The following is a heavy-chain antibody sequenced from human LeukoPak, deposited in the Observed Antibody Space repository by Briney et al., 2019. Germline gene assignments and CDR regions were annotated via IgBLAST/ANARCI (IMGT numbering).Heavy chain of an antibody. CDR1: GFTVSTNY. Sequence: GGSLRLSCAVSGFTVSTNYMSWVRQAAGKGLEWVSVIYSGGNTYYADSVKGRFTISRDNAKNSLYLQMNSLRAEDTAVYYCATGGAYSSSWSDGYWGQGTLVTVSS. D-gene: IGHD6-13*01. V-gene: IGHV3-53*01. CDR2: IYSGGNT. J-gene: IGHJ4*02. CDR3: ATGGAYSSSWSDGY.